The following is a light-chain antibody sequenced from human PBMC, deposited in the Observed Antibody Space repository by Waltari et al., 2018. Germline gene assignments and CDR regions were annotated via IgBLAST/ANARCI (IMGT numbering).Light chain of an antibody. CDR2: DVS. J-gene: IGLJ3*02. Sequence: QSALTKPRSVSGSPGQSVTSPAPETSIEFGGYKYVPWYQQHPGKAPKLMIYDVSKRPSGVSNRFSGSKSGNTASLTISGLQAEDEADYYCCSYAGSYTWVFGGGTMLTVL. V-gene: IGLV2-11*01. CDR1: SIEFGGYKY. CDR3: CSYAGSYTWV.